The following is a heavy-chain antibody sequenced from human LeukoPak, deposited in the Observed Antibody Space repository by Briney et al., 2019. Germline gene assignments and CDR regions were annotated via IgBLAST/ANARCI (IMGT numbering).Heavy chain of an antibody. Sequence: TSETLSLTCTVSGGSISSYYWSWIRQPPGKGLEWIGYIYYSGSTNYNPSLKSRVTISVDTSKNQFSLKLSSVTAADTAVYYCARETSQKGAHCMDVWGKGTTVTISS. J-gene: IGHJ6*03. CDR3: ARETSQKGAHCMDV. V-gene: IGHV4-59*01. CDR1: GGSISSYY. D-gene: IGHD3-16*01. CDR2: IYYSGST.